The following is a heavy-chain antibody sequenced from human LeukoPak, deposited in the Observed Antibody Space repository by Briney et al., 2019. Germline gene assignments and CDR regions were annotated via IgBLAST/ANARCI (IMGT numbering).Heavy chain of an antibody. Sequence: GRSLRLSCTASGFTFGDYAMSWVRQAPGKGLEWVGFIRSKVYDGTTEYAASVKGRFTISRDDFKSIAYLQMNSLKTEDTAVYYCAKFGTSDSMDVWGQGTTVTVSS. J-gene: IGHJ6*02. CDR1: GFTFGDYA. D-gene: IGHD3-10*01. CDR2: IRSKVYDGTT. V-gene: IGHV3-49*04. CDR3: AKFGTSDSMDV.